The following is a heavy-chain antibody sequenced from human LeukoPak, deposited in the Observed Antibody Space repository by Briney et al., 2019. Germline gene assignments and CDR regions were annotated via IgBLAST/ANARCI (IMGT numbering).Heavy chain of an antibody. Sequence: GGSLRLPCAASGFTFSNAWMSWVRQAPGKGLEWVGRIKSKTDGGTTDYAAPVKGRFTISRDDSKNTLYLQMNSLKTEDTAVYYCTTGSVVVKGSPVYWGQGTLVTVSS. J-gene: IGHJ4*02. D-gene: IGHD2-2*01. CDR1: GFTFSNAW. CDR3: TTGSVVVKGSPVY. CDR2: IKSKTDGGTT. V-gene: IGHV3-15*01.